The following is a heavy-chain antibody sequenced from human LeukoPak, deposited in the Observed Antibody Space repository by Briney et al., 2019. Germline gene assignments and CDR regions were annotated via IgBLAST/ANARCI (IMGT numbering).Heavy chain of an antibody. CDR1: GFTFSSYS. V-gene: IGHV3-21*01. J-gene: IGHJ5*02. CDR3: ARNIVEAPRMYNWFDP. Sequence: KAGGSLRLSCAASGFTFSSYSMNWVRQAPGKGLEWVSSISSSSSYIYYADSVKGRFTISRDNSKNTLYLQMNSLKIEDTAVYYCARNIVEAPRMYNWFDPWGQGTLVTVSS. D-gene: IGHD2-2*01. CDR2: ISSSSSYI.